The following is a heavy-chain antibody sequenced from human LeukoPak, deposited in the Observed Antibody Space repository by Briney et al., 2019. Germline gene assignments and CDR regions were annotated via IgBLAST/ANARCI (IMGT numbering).Heavy chain of an antibody. V-gene: IGHV3-7*03. Sequence: PGGSLRLSCAASGFTFSHFWMSWVRQAPGKGLEWVAYIKKTGSETYYVDSVKGRFTISRDNAKNSLYLQMNSLRAEDTAVYYCARTYYDFWSGYLGTFDIWGQGTMVTVSS. D-gene: IGHD3-3*01. CDR3: ARTYYDFWSGYLGTFDI. J-gene: IGHJ3*02. CDR2: IKKTGSET. CDR1: GFTFSHFW.